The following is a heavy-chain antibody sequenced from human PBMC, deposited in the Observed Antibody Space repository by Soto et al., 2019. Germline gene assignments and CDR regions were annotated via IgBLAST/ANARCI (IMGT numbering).Heavy chain of an antibody. Sequence: QVQLVESGGGVVQPGRSLRLSCAASGFTISTYAMHWVRQAPGKGLEWVAVISSDGSSQFYADSVKGRFTISRDKSKNTVYLQMTSLRPEDTAVYHCARDYGGYWGQGPLVTVSS. J-gene: IGHJ4*02. V-gene: IGHV3-30-3*01. CDR3: ARDYGGY. D-gene: IGHD3-10*01. CDR1: GFTISTYA. CDR2: ISSDGSSQ.